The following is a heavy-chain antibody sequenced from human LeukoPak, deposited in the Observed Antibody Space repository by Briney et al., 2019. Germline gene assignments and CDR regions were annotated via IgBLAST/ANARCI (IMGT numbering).Heavy chain of an antibody. CDR1: GFSFPNAW. CDR2: IKGTDVGGTA. Sequence: GGSLRLSCAVSGFSFPNAWMSWVRQSPGKGLEWVGRIKGTDVGGTADYAAAVTDRFIISKDDSKKTMYLQMNSLKTEDTAVYYCTTRYSGYPWGQGTLVTVSS. D-gene: IGHD5-12*01. V-gene: IGHV3-15*01. J-gene: IGHJ5*02. CDR3: TTRYSGYP.